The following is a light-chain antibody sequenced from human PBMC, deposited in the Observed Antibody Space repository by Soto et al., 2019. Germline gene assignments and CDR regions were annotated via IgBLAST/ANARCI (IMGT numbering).Light chain of an antibody. CDR2: DVS. Sequence: QSALTQPASVSGSPGQSITISCIGTSSDAGVFNYVSWYQQHADKAPKLILFDVSDRPSGVSNRFSGSKSGSTASLTISGLQAEDEADYFCSSYSTGSTVAFGGGTKVTVL. V-gene: IGLV2-14*01. J-gene: IGLJ2*01. CDR3: SSYSTGSTVA. CDR1: SSDAGVFNY.